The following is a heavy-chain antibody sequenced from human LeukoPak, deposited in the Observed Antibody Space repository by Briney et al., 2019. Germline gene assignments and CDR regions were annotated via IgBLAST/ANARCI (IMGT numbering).Heavy chain of an antibody. CDR2: IFYTGST. CDR3: ATLGERRGAYNWFDS. Sequence: SETLSLTCSLSGGSICNSDYYWGWLRQPPGKGLEWIGSIFYTGSTYYNPSLKSRVAMSVDTSKNQFSLKLTSVTAADTAVYYCATLGERRGAYNWFDSWGQGTLVTVSS. D-gene: IGHD3-16*01. V-gene: IGHV4-39*01. J-gene: IGHJ5*01. CDR1: GGSICNSDYY.